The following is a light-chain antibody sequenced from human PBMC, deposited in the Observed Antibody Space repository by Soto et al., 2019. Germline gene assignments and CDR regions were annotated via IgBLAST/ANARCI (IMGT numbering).Light chain of an antibody. CDR3: QQYYSSPPT. Sequence: DIVMTQSPDSLAVSLGERATINCKSSQSILYSSNNKNYLSWYQQKPGQPPKLLIYWASTREYGVPDRFSGSGSGTDFTLTISSLQAEDVAVYYCQQYYSSPPTFGQGTKLEI. CDR1: QSILYSSNNKNY. V-gene: IGKV4-1*01. J-gene: IGKJ2*01. CDR2: WAS.